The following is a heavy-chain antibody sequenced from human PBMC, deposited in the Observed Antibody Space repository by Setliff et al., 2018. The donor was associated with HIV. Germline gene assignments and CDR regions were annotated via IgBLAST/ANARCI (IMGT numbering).Heavy chain of an antibody. D-gene: IGHD3-10*01. CDR3: ARRIDNSGTFPDKNWFDT. V-gene: IGHV4-4*07. Sequence: SETLSLTCSVSGGSISNYYWSWIRQPAGKGLEWIGRIYTSGSTNYNPSLKGRVTMSVDTSKNQFSLKLSSVTAADTAVYYCARRIDNSGTFPDKNWFDTWGQGSLVTVSS. CDR1: GGSISNYY. CDR2: IYTSGST. J-gene: IGHJ5*02.